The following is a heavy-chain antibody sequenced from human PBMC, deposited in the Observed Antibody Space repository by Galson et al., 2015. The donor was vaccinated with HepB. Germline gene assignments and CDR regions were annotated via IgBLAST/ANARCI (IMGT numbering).Heavy chain of an antibody. J-gene: IGHJ4*02. Sequence: SLRLSCAASGFTFTSHVMGWVRQAPGKGLEWVSRITTTGGRTFYQDSVKGRFTISRDNSKNTLYLQMNSLRAEDTAVYYCVKYDSGSSGWEWYIDYWGQGTLVTVSS. CDR1: GFTFTSHV. CDR2: ITTTGGRT. V-gene: IGHV3-23*01. CDR3: VKYDSGSSGWEWYIDY. D-gene: IGHD6-19*01.